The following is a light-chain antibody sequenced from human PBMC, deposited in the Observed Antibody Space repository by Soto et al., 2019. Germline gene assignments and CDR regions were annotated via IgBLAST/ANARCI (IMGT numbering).Light chain of an antibody. CDR1: QSVTSSY. CDR2: GAS. Sequence: EIVLTQSPGTLSLSPGERATLSCRASQSVTSSYLAWFQQKPGQAPRLLIYGASSRATGIPDRFSGSGSRTDFTLTISRLEPEDFAVYYCQQYDGPPYTFGQGTKLEIK. J-gene: IGKJ2*01. CDR3: QQYDGPPYT. V-gene: IGKV3-20*01.